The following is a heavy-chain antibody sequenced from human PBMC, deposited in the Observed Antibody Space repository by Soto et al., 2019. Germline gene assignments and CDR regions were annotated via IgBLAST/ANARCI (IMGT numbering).Heavy chain of an antibody. CDR2: ISYDGSNK. Sequence: PGGSLRLSCAASGFTFSSYAMHWVRRAPGKGLEWVAVISYDGSNKYYADSVKGRFTISRDNSKNTLYLQMNSLRAEDTAVYYCARNGSGNYYHFDYWGQGTLVTVSS. J-gene: IGHJ4*02. CDR3: ARNGSGNYYHFDY. D-gene: IGHD3-10*01. V-gene: IGHV3-30-3*01. CDR1: GFTFSSYA.